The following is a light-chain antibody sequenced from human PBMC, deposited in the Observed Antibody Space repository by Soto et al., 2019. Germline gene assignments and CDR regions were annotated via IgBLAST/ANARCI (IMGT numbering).Light chain of an antibody. CDR2: GAS. V-gene: IGKV3-15*01. Sequence: EVVMTQSPATLSVSPGERGTLSCRASQSVNSNLAWYQQKPGQAPRLLIYGASTRATGIPARFSGSGSGTEFTLTISSLQSEDFAVYYCQEYGSSRTFGQGTKVDIK. J-gene: IGKJ1*01. CDR3: QEYGSSRT. CDR1: QSVNSN.